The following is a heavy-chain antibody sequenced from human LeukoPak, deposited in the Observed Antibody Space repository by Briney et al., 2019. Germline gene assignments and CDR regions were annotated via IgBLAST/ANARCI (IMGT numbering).Heavy chain of an antibody. Sequence: GESLKISCKGSGYSFTSYWIGWVRQAPGQGLEWMGWISAYNGNTNYAQKLQGRVTMTTDTSTSTAYMELRSLRSDDTAVYYCASTSIEGYYFDYWGQGTLATVSS. CDR1: GYSFTSYW. V-gene: IGHV1-18*04. D-gene: IGHD2-21*01. CDR2: ISAYNGNT. J-gene: IGHJ4*02. CDR3: ASTSIEGYYFDY.